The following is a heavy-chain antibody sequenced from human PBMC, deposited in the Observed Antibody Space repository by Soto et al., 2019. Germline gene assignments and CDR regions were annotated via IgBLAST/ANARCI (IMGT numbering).Heavy chain of an antibody. CDR3: SRGSWDDVSGHYYMDV. V-gene: IGHV6-1*01. Sequence: QIQLQLSGPGLVEPSQTLSLTCAISGDSVSSNSAGWNWVRQTPSRGLEWLGRTYYKSKWYYNSAVSVKSRITSSPDTSKNQFSLQLNSVPPEDTAVYYCSRGSWDDVSGHYYMDVWGKGTTVTVSS. J-gene: IGHJ6*03. CDR2: TYYKSKWYY. D-gene: IGHD3-3*01. CDR1: GDSVSSNSAG.